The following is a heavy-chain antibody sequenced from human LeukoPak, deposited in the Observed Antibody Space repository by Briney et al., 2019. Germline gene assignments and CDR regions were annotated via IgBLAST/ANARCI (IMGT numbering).Heavy chain of an antibody. CDR2: IYTSGST. D-gene: IGHD2-2*01. Sequence: SETLSLTCTVSGGSISSGGSYWSWIRQPAGKGLEWVGHIYTSGSTNYNPSLKSRVTISVDMSKNRFSLKLSSVTAADTAAYYCASPLFCSGTGCYDSWGQGTLVTVSS. J-gene: IGHJ4*02. V-gene: IGHV4-61*09. CDR3: ASPLFCSGTGCYDS. CDR1: GGSISSGGSY.